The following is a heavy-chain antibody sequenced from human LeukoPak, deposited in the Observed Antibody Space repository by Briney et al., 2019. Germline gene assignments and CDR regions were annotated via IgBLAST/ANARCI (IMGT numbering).Heavy chain of an antibody. Sequence: SETLSLTCTVSGDSISSRSSYWGWIRQPPGKGLEWIGSMYYSGNTYYNPSLKSRVTISVDTSKNQFSLKLSSVTAADTAVYYCARDRPFYGDYSLWGQGTLVTVSS. D-gene: IGHD4-17*01. CDR2: MYYSGNT. J-gene: IGHJ4*02. V-gene: IGHV4-39*07. CDR3: ARDRPFYGDYSL. CDR1: GDSISSRSSY.